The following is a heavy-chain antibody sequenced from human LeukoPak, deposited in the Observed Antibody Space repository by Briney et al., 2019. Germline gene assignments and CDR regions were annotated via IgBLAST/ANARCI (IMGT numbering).Heavy chain of an antibody. D-gene: IGHD6-19*01. CDR2: ISYDGSNK. CDR1: GFTFSSYA. Sequence: GGSLRLSCAASGFTFSSYAMHWVRQAPGKGLEWVAVISYDGSNKYYADSVKGRFTISRDNSKNTLYLQMNSLRSDDTAVYYCARDLGSSGWYEGGRWGQGTLVTVSS. V-gene: IGHV3-30*04. CDR3: ARDLGSSGWYEGGR. J-gene: IGHJ4*02.